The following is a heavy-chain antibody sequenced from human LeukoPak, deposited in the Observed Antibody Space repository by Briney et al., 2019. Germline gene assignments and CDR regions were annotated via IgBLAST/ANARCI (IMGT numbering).Heavy chain of an antibody. CDR3: ARDQEHHIRYFDL. J-gene: IGHJ2*01. V-gene: IGHV3-33*01. Sequence: GGSLRLSCAASGFTFSSYGMHWVRQAPGKGLEWVAVIWYDGSNKYYADSVKGRFTISRDNSKNTLYLQMNSLRAEDTAVYYCARDQEHHIRYFDLWGRGTLVTVSS. CDR1: GFTFSSYG. D-gene: IGHD2-21*01. CDR2: IWYDGSNK.